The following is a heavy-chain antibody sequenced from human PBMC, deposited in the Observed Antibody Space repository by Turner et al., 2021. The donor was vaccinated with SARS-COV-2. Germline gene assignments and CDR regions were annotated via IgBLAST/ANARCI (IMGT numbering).Heavy chain of an antibody. CDR2: VAPIFGKS. CDR3: AGEGYSGHFDH. V-gene: IGHV1-69*01. Sequence: QVHLVQSGAEVKTPGSALKGSGKVSGDKFSTNGISWVRQAPGKGLEWMGGVAPIFGKSNYEQKFQGRVTITADELTTTAYMKLSRLTSEDTAVYFCAGEGYSGHFDHWGQGTLVTVSS. D-gene: IGHD4-4*01. J-gene: IGHJ4*02. CDR1: GDKFSTNG.